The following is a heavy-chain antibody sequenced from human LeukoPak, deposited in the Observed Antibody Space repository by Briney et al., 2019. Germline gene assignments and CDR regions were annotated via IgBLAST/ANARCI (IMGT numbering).Heavy chain of an antibody. CDR2: INPSDGAT. J-gene: IGHJ6*03. V-gene: IGHV1-46*01. CDR3: ARGRRGGLSGSLGGLFASYYTYYYMDV. D-gene: IGHD3-16*01. CDR1: GNTFSMYS. Sequence: ASVKVSCKASGNTFSMYSVHWVRQAPGQGLEWMGMINPSDGATTYAQRFQGRVTMTRDMSTTTVYMDLRSLISEDTAVYFCARGRRGGLSGSLGGLFASYYTYYYMDVWGRGTTVTVSS.